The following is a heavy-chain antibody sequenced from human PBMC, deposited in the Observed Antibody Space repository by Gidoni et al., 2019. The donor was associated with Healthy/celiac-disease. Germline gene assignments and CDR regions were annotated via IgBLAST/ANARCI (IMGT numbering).Heavy chain of an antibody. CDR2: ISSSSSYI. V-gene: IGHV3-21*01. D-gene: IGHD5-18*01. J-gene: IGHJ4*02. CDR1: GFTFSSYS. Sequence: EVQLVESGGGLVKPGGSLRRSCAASGFTFSSYSMNWVRQAPGKGLEWVSSISSSSSYIYYAASVKGRFTISRDNAKNSLYLQMNSLRAEDTAVYYCARYAAMVTHFDYWGQGTLVTVSS. CDR3: ARYAAMVTHFDY.